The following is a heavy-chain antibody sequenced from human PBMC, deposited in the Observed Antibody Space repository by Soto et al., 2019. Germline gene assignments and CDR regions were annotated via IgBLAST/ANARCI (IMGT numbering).Heavy chain of an antibody. Sequence: ASVKVSCKASGYTFTSYGISWVRQAPGQGLEWMGWISTYNGNTNYAQKLQGRVTMTTDTSTSTAYMELRSLRSDDTAVYYCARVASPGYCSGISCYTDYWGQGTLVTVSS. V-gene: IGHV1-18*01. J-gene: IGHJ4*02. CDR3: ARVASPGYCSGISCYTDY. CDR2: ISTYNGNT. CDR1: GYTFTSYG. D-gene: IGHD2-2*02.